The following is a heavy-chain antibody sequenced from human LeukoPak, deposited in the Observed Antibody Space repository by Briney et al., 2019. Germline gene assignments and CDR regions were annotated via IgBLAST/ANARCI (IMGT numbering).Heavy chain of an antibody. Sequence: SVKVSCKASGYTFTGYYMHWVRQAPGQGLEWMGGIIPIFGTANYAQKFQGRVTITTDESTSTAYMELSSLRSEDTAVYYCARGYCSSTSCPEAFDIWGQGTMVTVSS. CDR2: IIPIFGTA. CDR3: ARGYCSSTSCPEAFDI. J-gene: IGHJ3*02. CDR1: GYTFTGYY. D-gene: IGHD2-2*01. V-gene: IGHV1-69*05.